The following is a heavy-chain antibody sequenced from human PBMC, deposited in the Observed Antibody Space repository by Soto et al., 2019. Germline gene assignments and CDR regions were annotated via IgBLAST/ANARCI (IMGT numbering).Heavy chain of an antibody. CDR3: ERRVEMTKIRYFFDY. CDR1: GYSFPSYW. CDR2: IYPGDSDV. D-gene: IGHD4-17*01. J-gene: IGHJ4*01. Sequence: PGESLKISCKGSGYSFPSYWIGWVRQKPGKGPEWLGIIYPGDSDVRYSPSFQGQVTISVDKSVNTAYLQWSSLKASDTAMYYCERRVEMTKIRYFFDYWGQGPLVTVYS. V-gene: IGHV5-51*01.